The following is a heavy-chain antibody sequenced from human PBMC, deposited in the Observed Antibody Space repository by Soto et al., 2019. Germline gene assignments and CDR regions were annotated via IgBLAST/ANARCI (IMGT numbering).Heavy chain of an antibody. V-gene: IGHV3-30*18. D-gene: IGHD3-10*01. Sequence: QVQLVESGGGVVQPGRSLRLSCAASGFTFSSYGMHWVRQAPGKGLEWVAVISYDGSNEYYADSVKGRFTISRDNSKNTLYLQMNSLRAEDRAVYYCVKDGPGRDFDYWCQGTLVTVSS. J-gene: IGHJ4*02. CDR2: ISYDGSNE. CDR3: VKDGPGRDFDY. CDR1: GFTFSSYG.